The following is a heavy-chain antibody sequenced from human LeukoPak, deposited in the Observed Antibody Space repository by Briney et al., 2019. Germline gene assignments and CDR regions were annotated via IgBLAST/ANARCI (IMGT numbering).Heavy chain of an antibody. V-gene: IGHV4-59*08. CDR2: IFYSGST. D-gene: IGHD5-12*01. Sequence: PSEALSLTCTVSVGSISSDFWTWIRQSPGKGLEWVAYIFYSGSTSYNPDLKSRVTISVDTSKNQLSLKLSSVTAADTAVYYCARMTTRGYNFVADYWGQGTLVTVSS. CDR1: VGSISSDF. J-gene: IGHJ4*02. CDR3: ARMTTRGYNFVADY.